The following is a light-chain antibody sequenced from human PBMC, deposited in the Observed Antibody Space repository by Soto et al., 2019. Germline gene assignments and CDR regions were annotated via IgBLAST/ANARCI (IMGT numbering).Light chain of an antibody. CDR3: RQSYSTPRT. CDR1: QSISSY. V-gene: IGKV1-39*01. J-gene: IGKJ1*01. CDR2: AAS. Sequence: DIQMTQSPSSLSASVGDRVTITCRASQSISSYLNWYQQKPGKAPKLLIYAASSVQIGVPSRFSGSGSGTDFTLTISSLQPEDFATYYCRQSYSTPRTFGQGTKVDI.